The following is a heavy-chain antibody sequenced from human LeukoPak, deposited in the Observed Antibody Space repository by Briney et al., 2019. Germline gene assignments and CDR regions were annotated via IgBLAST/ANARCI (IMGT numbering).Heavy chain of an antibody. CDR1: GYTFTDYY. CDR2: ISPNSDGT. J-gene: IGHJ4*02. CDR3: ARGREGYYDSSGYYYD. V-gene: IGHV1-2*02. D-gene: IGHD3-22*01. Sequence: ASVTVSFKASGYTFTDYYIHWVRQPPGQGLEWMGCISPNSDGTNYAQKFQGRVTMTRDTSISAAYMEPSRLRADDTAVYLFARGREGYYDSSGYYYDWGQGTLVTVSS.